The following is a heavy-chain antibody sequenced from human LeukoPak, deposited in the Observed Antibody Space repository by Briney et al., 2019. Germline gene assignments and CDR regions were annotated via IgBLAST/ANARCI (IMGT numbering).Heavy chain of an antibody. J-gene: IGHJ4*02. D-gene: IGHD2-2*01. CDR1: GFTFGHYA. CDR2: VRSKAYGGTT. CDR3: ARDCSSTNCYAPVDY. V-gene: IGHV3-49*03. Sequence: GGSLRLSCTTSGFTFGHYALSWFRQAPGKGLEWVGFVRSKAYGGTTEYAAPVKGRFNISRDDSKSIGYLQMNSLKTEDTAVYFCARDCSSTNCYAPVDYWGQGALVTVSS.